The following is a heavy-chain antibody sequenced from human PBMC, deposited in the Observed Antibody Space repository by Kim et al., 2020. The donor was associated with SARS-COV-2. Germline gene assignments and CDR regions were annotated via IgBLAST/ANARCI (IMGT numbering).Heavy chain of an antibody. V-gene: IGHV4-59*01. CDR2: IYYSGST. CDR3: ARDGYSSSWEGGPFDY. J-gene: IGHJ4*02. CDR1: GGSISSYY. D-gene: IGHD6-13*01. Sequence: SETLSLTCTVSGGSISSYYWSWIRQPPGKGLEWIGYIYYSGSTNYNPSLKSRVTISVDTSKNQFSLKLSSVTAADTAVYYCARDGYSSSWEGGPFDYWGQGTLVTVSS.